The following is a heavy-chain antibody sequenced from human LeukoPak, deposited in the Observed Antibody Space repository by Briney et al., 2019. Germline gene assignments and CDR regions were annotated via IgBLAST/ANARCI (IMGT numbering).Heavy chain of an antibody. CDR1: GGSISSYY. CDR2: IYYSGST. CDR3: AGTSSKEYFQH. J-gene: IGHJ1*01. Sequence: SETLSLTCTVSGGSISSYYWSWIRQPPGKGLEWIGYIYYSGSTNYNPSLKSRVTISVDTSKNQFSLKLSSVTAADTAVYYCAGTSSKEYFQHWGQGTLVTVSS. V-gene: IGHV4-59*01. D-gene: IGHD2-2*01.